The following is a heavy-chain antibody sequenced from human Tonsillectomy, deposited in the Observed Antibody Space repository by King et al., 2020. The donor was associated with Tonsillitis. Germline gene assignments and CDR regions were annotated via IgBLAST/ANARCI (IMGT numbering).Heavy chain of an antibody. CDR2: MYYTGVST. J-gene: IGHJ5*02. CDR3: TRRDYRNWFDP. D-gene: IGHD3-16*02. Sequence: QLQESGPGLVKPSETLSLTCTVSGDSTGSSSYYCGWIRQPPGKGLEYIGSMYYTGVSTFYNPSLKSRVTVSVYTTKTQFSLKLSDVTAADTAVYYCTRRDYRNWFDPWGQGTLVTVSS. CDR1: GDSTGSSSYY. V-gene: IGHV4-39*01.